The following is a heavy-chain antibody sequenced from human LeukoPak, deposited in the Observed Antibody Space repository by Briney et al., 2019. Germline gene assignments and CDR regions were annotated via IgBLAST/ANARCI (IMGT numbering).Heavy chain of an antibody. CDR3: ARDHSSCYYYSYYYSMVV. D-gene: IGHD3-22*01. J-gene: IGHJ6*02. CDR1: GGTFSSYA. V-gene: IGHV1-69*04. CDR2: IIPILGIA. Sequence: ASVKVSCKASGGTFSSYAISWVRPALGQGLEWMGRIIPILGIANYAQKIQSRITITADKSTSTSYRELSSLRSEDTAVYYCARDHSSCYYYSYYYSMVVWGQGTTVTVSS.